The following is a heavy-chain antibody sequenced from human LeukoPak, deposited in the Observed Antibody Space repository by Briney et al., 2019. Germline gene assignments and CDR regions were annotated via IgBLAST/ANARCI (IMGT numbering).Heavy chain of an antibody. Sequence: SVKVSCKASGGTFSSYAIRWVRQAPGQGLEWMGRIIPILGIANYAQKFQGRVTITADKSTSTAYMELSSLRSEDTAVYYCARADSSSWYGDYWGQGTLVTVSS. CDR3: ARADSSSWYGDY. D-gene: IGHD6-13*01. J-gene: IGHJ4*02. CDR2: IIPILGIA. CDR1: GGTFSSYA. V-gene: IGHV1-69*04.